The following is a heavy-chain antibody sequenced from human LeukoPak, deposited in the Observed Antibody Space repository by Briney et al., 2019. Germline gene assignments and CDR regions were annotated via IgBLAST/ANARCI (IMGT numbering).Heavy chain of an antibody. V-gene: IGHV3-30*02. J-gene: IGHJ4*02. D-gene: IGHD1-26*01. CDR2: IHYDGSNK. Sequence: GGSLRLSCAASGFTFSNYGMHWVRQAPGKGLDWVAFIHYDGSNKYYADSVKGRFTISRDDSKNTLYLQMNSLRAEDTAVYYCAREAEWELLRYFDYWGQGALVTVSS. CDR1: GFTFSNYG. CDR3: AREAEWELLRYFDY.